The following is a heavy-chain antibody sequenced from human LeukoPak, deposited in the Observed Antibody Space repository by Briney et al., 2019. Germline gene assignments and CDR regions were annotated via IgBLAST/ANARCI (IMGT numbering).Heavy chain of an antibody. CDR1: GYTFTGYY. CDR2: INPNTGGT. Sequence: ASVKVSCKASGYTFTGYYMQWVRQAPGQGLEWMGGINPNTGGTNYAQKFQGRVPVTTDTSVSPGYVELSKLTSDDTAVYYCASQTSKRYCSGGSCYFDAFDIWGQGTMVTVSS. J-gene: IGHJ3*02. V-gene: IGHV1-2*02. CDR3: ASQTSKRYCSGGSCYFDAFDI. D-gene: IGHD2-15*01.